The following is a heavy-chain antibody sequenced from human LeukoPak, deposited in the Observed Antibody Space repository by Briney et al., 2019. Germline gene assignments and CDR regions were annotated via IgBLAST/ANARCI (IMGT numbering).Heavy chain of an antibody. Sequence: SVKVSCKASGGTFNSYAISWVRQAPGQGLEWMGRIIPILGIANYAQKFQGRVTITADKSTSTAYMELSSLRSEDTAVYYCARPNDSSGYETWFDPWGQGTLVTVSS. V-gene: IGHV1-69*04. CDR2: IIPILGIA. CDR1: GGTFNSYA. D-gene: IGHD3-22*01. J-gene: IGHJ5*02. CDR3: ARPNDSSGYETWFDP.